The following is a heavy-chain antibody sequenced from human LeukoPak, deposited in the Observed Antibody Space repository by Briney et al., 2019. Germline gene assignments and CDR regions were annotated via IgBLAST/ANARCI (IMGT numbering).Heavy chain of an antibody. CDR3: ARTGGYDSSGYYYAFDI. Sequence: SETLSLTCTVSGGSISSISYYWGWIRQPPGKGLEWIGSIYYSGSTYYNPSLKSRVTISVDTSKNQFSLKLSSVTAADTAVYYCARTGGYDSSGYYYAFDIWGQGTMVTVSS. J-gene: IGHJ3*02. CDR1: GGSISSISYY. V-gene: IGHV4-39*01. CDR2: IYYSGST. D-gene: IGHD3-22*01.